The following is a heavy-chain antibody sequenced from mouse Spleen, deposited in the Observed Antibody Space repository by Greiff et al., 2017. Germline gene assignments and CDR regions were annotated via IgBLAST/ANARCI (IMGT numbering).Heavy chain of an antibody. J-gene: IGHJ1*01. Sequence: QVQLQQSGAELVRPGTSVKISCKASGYAFTNYWLGWVKQRPGHGLEWIGDIYPGSGNTYYNEKFKGKATLTADKSSSTAYMQLSSLTSEDSAVYFCARFSEGDWYFDVWGAGTTVTVSS. CDR2: IYPGSGNT. CDR3: ARFSEGDWYFDV. CDR1: GYAFTNYW. V-gene: IGHV1-63*01.